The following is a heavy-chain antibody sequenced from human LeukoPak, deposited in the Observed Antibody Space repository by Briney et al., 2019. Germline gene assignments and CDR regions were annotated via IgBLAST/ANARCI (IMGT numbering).Heavy chain of an antibody. CDR1: GFTFSSYA. CDR2: IYSGGST. V-gene: IGHV3-23*03. Sequence: GGSLRLSCAASGFTFSSYAMSWVRQAPGKGLEWVSVIYSGGSTYYADSVKGRFTISRDNSKNTLYLQMNSLRAEDTAVYYCTRDGFRRDGYDYWGQGTLVTVSS. D-gene: IGHD5-24*01. J-gene: IGHJ4*02. CDR3: TRDGFRRDGYDY.